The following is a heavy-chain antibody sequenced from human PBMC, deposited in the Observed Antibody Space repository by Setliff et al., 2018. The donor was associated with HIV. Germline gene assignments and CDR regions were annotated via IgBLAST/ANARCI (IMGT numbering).Heavy chain of an antibody. Sequence: LRLSCAASGFTFSSYTMNWVRRXLGMGXXGXSGMIGSGGSTDYADSAKGRFTISRDNSKNXVYLQMHSLRVEDTAVYYCAAVPWGPXXXIIDHWGQGTPVTVSS. D-gene: IGHD3-16*01. CDR1: GFTFSSYT. CDR2: MIGSGGST. J-gene: IGHJ4*02. CDR3: AAVPWGPXXXIIDH. V-gene: IGHV3-23*01.